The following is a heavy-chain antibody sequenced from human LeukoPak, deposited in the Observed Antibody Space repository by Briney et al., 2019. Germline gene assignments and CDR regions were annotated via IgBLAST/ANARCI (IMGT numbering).Heavy chain of an antibody. J-gene: IGHJ4*02. V-gene: IGHV3-23*01. CDR3: AKAIPLLTYVCDY. CDR2: ISGSDGST. Sequence: GGSLRLSCAASGFTFSTYAMSWVRQAPGKGLEWVSAISGSDGSTYHADSVKGRFTISRDNSKNTLYLQMNSLRAEDTAVYYCAKAIPLLTYVCDYWGQGTLVTVSS. CDR1: GFTFSTYA. D-gene: IGHD2-8*01.